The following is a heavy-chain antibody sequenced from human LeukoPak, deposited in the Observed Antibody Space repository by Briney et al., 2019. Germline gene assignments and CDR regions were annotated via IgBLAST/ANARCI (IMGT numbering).Heavy chain of an antibody. J-gene: IGHJ6*02. D-gene: IGHD2-15*01. Sequence: SVSVSSMASGGTFRKYAICWVRPAPGQGNEWMGGIIPIFGTANYAQKFQGRVTITADESTSTAYMELSSLGSEDTAVYYCARGGVVVVAARGNYYYGMDVWGQGTTVTVSS. CDR1: GGTFRKYA. V-gene: IGHV1-69*13. CDR2: IIPIFGTA. CDR3: ARGGVVVVAARGNYYYGMDV.